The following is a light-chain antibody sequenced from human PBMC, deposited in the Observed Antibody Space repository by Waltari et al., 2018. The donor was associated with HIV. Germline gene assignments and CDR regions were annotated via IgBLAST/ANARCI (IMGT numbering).Light chain of an antibody. Sequence: QSVLTQPASVSGSPGQSITISCTGTSSDFGNYNLVCWYQQHPGKAPKLIIYEVTERPSGVSNRFSGFKSANTASLTISGVQAEDEADYYCFSYVGSSLWVFGGGTKLTVL. CDR1: SSDFGNYNL. V-gene: IGLV2-23*02. CDR2: EVT. CDR3: FSYVGSSLWV. J-gene: IGLJ3*02.